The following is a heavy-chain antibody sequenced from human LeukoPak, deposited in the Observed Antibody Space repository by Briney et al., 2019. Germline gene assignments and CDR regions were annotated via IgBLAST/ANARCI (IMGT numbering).Heavy chain of an antibody. CDR3: AKGSGVYY. J-gene: IGHJ4*02. CDR2: VSKSSGDT. V-gene: IGHV3-21*01. Sequence: GGSLRLSCAASGFTFTTYSMNWVRQAPGKGLEWIAAVSKSSGDTNYADSLRGRLTISRDNANNSSYLQMNSLRPEDTAVYYCAKGSGVYYWGQGTLVIVSS. D-gene: IGHD3-10*01. CDR1: GFTFTTYS.